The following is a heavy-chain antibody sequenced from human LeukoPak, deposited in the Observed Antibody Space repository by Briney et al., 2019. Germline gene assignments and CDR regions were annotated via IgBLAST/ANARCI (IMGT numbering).Heavy chain of an antibody. CDR2: ISSGSTYT. J-gene: IGHJ4*02. CDR3: ARDNYGGDYFDY. CDR1: GFTFSDHY. Sequence: GGSLRLSCAVSGFTFSDHYMSWIRQAPGRRLEWVSYISSGSTYTTYADSVEDRFTISRDNAKNSLYLQMNSLRAEDTAVYYCARDNYGGDYFDYWGEGTLGTVSS. V-gene: IGHV3-11*05. D-gene: IGHD4-23*01.